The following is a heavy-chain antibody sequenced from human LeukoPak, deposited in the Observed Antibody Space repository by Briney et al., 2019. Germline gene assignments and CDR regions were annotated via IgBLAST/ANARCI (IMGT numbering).Heavy chain of an antibody. D-gene: IGHD4-11*01. CDR3: AKDMASRDDYSNLFDY. Sequence: PGGSLRLSCAASGFTFSSYWMSWVRQAPGKGLEWVANIKQDGSEKYYVDSVKGRFTISRDNAKNSLYLQMNSLRAEDTAVYYCAKDMASRDDYSNLFDYWGQGTLVTVSS. J-gene: IGHJ4*02. CDR2: IKQDGSEK. V-gene: IGHV3-7*01. CDR1: GFTFSSYW.